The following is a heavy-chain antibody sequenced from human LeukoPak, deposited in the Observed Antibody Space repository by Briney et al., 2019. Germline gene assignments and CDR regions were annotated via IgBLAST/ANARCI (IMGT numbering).Heavy chain of an antibody. D-gene: IGHD6-19*01. CDR1: GFTVSTYD. Sequence: GGSLRLSCAASGFTVSTYDMSWVRQAPGKGPEWVSGFSGNDGSAYYADSVKGRFTISRDNSKNTLYLQMNSLRADDTAIYYCAKPLYNSGWYGGGDSRGQGTLVTASS. V-gene: IGHV3-23*01. CDR3: AKPLYNSGWYGGGDS. J-gene: IGHJ4*02. CDR2: FSGNDGSA.